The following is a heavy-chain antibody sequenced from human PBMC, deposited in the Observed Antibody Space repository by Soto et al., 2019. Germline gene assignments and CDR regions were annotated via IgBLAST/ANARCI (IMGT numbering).Heavy chain of an antibody. J-gene: IGHJ5*02. CDR1: GGSISSYY. CDR2: IYYSGST. D-gene: IGHD3-22*01. V-gene: IGHV4-59*01. CDR3: ARVPQYYDSSGYHNWFDP. Sequence: PSETLSLTCTVSGGSISSYYWSWIRQPPGKGLEWIGYIYYSGSTNYNPSLKSRVTISVDPSKNQFSLKRSSVTAADTAVYYCARVPQYYDSSGYHNWFDPWGQGTLVTVSS.